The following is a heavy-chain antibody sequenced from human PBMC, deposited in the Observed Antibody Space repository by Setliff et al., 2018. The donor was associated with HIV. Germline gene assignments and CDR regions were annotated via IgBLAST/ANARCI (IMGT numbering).Heavy chain of an antibody. CDR2: LSSNGNT. CDR1: GGFLSRSTYY. V-gene: IGHV4-39*01. D-gene: IGHD3-22*01. CDR3: ARQIWNESPGYGFDP. Sequence: PSETLSLTCTVSGGFLSRSTYYWGWIRQPPGKGLEWIGALSSNGNTYYNPSLKSRVTLSIDSSKNLFSLKLNSVTAADTAVYYCARQIWNESPGYGFDPWGQGTLVTVSS. J-gene: IGHJ5*02.